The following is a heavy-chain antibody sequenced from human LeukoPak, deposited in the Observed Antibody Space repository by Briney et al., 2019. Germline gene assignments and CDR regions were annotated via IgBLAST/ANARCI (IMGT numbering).Heavy chain of an antibody. J-gene: IGHJ5*02. Sequence: GGSLRLSCAASGFTLSSYAMHWVRPAPGKGLEWVAVISYDGSNKYYADSVKGPFTISRDNSKNTLYLQMNSLRAEDTAVYYCAGALMSPFDPWGQGTLVTVSS. V-gene: IGHV3-30*01. D-gene: IGHD2-8*01. CDR3: AGALMSPFDP. CDR2: ISYDGSNK. CDR1: GFTLSSYA.